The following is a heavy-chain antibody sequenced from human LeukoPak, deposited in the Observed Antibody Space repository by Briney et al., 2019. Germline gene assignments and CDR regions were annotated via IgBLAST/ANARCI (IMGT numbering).Heavy chain of an antibody. D-gene: IGHD5-24*01. V-gene: IGHV3-49*01. J-gene: IGHJ6*03. CDR1: GFTSGDYA. Sequence: PGGSLRLSCTASGFTSGDYAMSWFRQAPGKGLEWVGFIRSKAYGGTTEYAASVKGRFTISRDGSKSIAYLQMNSLKTEDTAVYYCTRSWVEMATYYYMDVWGKGTTVTVSS. CDR3: TRSWVEMATYYYMDV. CDR2: IRSKAYGGTT.